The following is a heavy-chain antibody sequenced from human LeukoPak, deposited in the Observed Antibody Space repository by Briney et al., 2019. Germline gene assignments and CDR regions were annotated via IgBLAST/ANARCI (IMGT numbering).Heavy chain of an antibody. D-gene: IGHD4-11*01. CDR1: GYTFTGYY. CDR3: TRGPSTTVTNRNYSDF. Sequence: ASVKVSCKASGYTFTGYYVHWVRQAPGQGLEWMGWINPNSGATTYAQKFQGRVTMTRDTSISTAYMELSRLRSDDTAVYYCTRGPSTTVTNRNYSDFWGQGTLVTVSS. J-gene: IGHJ4*02. CDR2: INPNSGAT. V-gene: IGHV1-2*02.